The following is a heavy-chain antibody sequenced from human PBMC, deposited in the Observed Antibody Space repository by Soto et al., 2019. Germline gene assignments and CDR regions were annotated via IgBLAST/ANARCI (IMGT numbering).Heavy chain of an antibody. CDR2: ISSSSSTI. Sequence: GGSLRLSCAASGFTFSSYSMNWVRQAPGKGLEWVSYISSSSSTIYYADSVKGRFTISRDNAKNSLYLQMNSLRDEDTAVYYCARDRRGIAAAAQYFDYCGQGTLVTVPS. J-gene: IGHJ4*02. CDR1: GFTFSSYS. V-gene: IGHV3-48*02. D-gene: IGHD6-13*01. CDR3: ARDRRGIAAAAQYFDY.